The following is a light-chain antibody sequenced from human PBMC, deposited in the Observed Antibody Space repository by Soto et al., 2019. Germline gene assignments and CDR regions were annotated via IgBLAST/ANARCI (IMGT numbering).Light chain of an antibody. Sequence: PGERATLSCRASQSVSSSYLAWYQQKPGQAPRLLIYGASSRATGIPDRFSGSGSGTDFTLTISRLEPEDFAVYYCQQYGSSPPYTFGQG. CDR2: GAS. CDR3: QQYGSSPPYT. V-gene: IGKV3-20*01. J-gene: IGKJ2*01. CDR1: QSVSSSY.